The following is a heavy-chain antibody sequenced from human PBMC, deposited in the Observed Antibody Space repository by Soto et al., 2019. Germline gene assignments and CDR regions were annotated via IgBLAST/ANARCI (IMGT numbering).Heavy chain of an antibody. D-gene: IGHD3-22*01. CDR2: IRSKAYGGTT. V-gene: IGHV3-49*03. CDR1: GFTFGDYA. Sequence: GGSLRLSCTASGFTFGDYAMSWFRRAPGKGLEWVGFIRSKAYGGTTEYAASVKGRFTISRDDSKSIAYLQMNSLKTEDTAVYYCTRVLYDSSGYYFNYFDYWGQGTLVTVSS. CDR3: TRVLYDSSGYYFNYFDY. J-gene: IGHJ4*02.